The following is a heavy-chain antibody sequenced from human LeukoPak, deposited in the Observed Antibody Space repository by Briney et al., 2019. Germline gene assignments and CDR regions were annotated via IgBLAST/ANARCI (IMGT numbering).Heavy chain of an antibody. CDR2: INPSGGST. J-gene: IGHJ4*02. D-gene: IGHD6-13*01. CDR3: AREQSSSLTDY. CDR1: GYTFTSYG. Sequence: GASVKVSCKASGYTFTSYGISWVRQAPGQGLEWMGIINPSGGSTSYAQKFQGRVTMTRDTSTSTVYMELSSLRSEDTAVYYCAREQSSSLTDYWGQGTLVTVSS. V-gene: IGHV1-46*01.